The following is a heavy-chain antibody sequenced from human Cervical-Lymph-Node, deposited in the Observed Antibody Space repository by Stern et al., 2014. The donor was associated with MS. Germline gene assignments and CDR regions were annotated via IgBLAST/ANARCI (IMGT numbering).Heavy chain of an antibody. J-gene: IGHJ4*02. Sequence: QVQLVASGGGLVKPGGSLRLSCTASGFTFSDPYMTWIRQAPGQGLAWLSHITGSGRTIYYADSVKGRFTISRDNARNSLYLQMDSLRDDDTAVYYCARGRGHYDSGFDYWGQGTLVTVSS. CDR1: GFTFSDPY. D-gene: IGHD3-22*01. CDR3: ARGRGHYDSGFDY. CDR2: ITGSGRTI. V-gene: IGHV3-11*01.